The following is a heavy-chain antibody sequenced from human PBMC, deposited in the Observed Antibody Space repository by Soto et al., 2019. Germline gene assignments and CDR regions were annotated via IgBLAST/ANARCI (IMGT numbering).Heavy chain of an antibody. CDR3: ARVNPHYYYGMDV. J-gene: IGHJ6*02. Sequence: PGGSLRLSCAASGFTFSSYGMHWVRQAPGKGLEWVAVIWYDGSNKYYADSVKGRFTISRDNSKNTLYLQMNSLRAEDTAVYYCARVNPHYYYGMDVWGQGTTVTVSS. CDR1: GFTFSSYG. CDR2: IWYDGSNK. V-gene: IGHV3-33*01.